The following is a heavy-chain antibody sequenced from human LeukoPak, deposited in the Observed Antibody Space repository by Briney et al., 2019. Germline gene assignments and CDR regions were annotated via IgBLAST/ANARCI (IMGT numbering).Heavy chain of an antibody. J-gene: IGHJ4*02. Sequence: GGSLRLSCTASGFIFSSSGMHWVRQAPGKGLEWVSVIYSGGSTYYADSVKGRFTIYRDNSKNSLYLQMNSLRAEDTAVYYCASGSYQPLLYYWGQGTLVTVSS. V-gene: IGHV3-NL1*01. CDR2: IYSGGST. CDR3: ASGSYQPLLYY. D-gene: IGHD2-21*02. CDR1: GFIFSSSG.